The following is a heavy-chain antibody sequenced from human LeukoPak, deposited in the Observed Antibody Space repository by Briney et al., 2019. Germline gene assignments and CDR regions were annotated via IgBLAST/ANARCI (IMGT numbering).Heavy chain of an antibody. D-gene: IGHD4-17*01. CDR2: ISYSGST. CDR1: GGSISSSSYY. J-gene: IGHJ5*02. Sequence: KPSETLSLTCTVSGGSISSSSYYWGWIRQPPGKGPEWIGSISYSGSTHYNPSLKSRVTVSRNTSKNQFSLKLSSVTAADTAVYYCASSYGDQGWFDPWGQGTLVTVSS. CDR3: ASSYGDQGWFDP. V-gene: IGHV4-39*07.